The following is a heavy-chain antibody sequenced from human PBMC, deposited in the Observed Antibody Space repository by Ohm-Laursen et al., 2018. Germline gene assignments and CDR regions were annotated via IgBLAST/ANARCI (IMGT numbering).Heavy chain of an antibody. D-gene: IGHD6-19*01. V-gene: IGHV3-30*18. Sequence: RSLRLSCAASGFTFSSYGMHWVRQAPGKGLEWVAVISYDGSNKHSADSVKGRFTISRDNSKNTLYLQMNSLRAEDTAVYYCAKSKMEYTSGWYYYYGMDVWGQGTTVTVSS. CDR3: AKSKMEYTSGWYYYYGMDV. CDR1: GFTFSSYG. CDR2: ISYDGSNK. J-gene: IGHJ6*02.